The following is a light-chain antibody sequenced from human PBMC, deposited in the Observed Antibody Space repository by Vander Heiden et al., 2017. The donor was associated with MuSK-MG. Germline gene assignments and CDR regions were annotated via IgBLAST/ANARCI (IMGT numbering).Light chain of an antibody. CDR1: NSNIGTNT. CDR3: AAWDVSLNGLV. CDR2: NDN. Sequence: QSVLTQPPSASGTPGQRVTISCSGSNSNIGTNTVNWYQQLPGTGPKLLIYNDNQRPSGVPDRFSGSKSGTSASLAISGLQSEDEADYYCAAWDVSLNGLVFGGGTKLTVL. V-gene: IGLV1-44*01. J-gene: IGLJ2*01.